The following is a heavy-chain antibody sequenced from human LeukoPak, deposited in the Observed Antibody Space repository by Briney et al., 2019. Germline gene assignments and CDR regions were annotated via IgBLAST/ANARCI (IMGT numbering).Heavy chain of an antibody. Sequence: SETLSLTFAVSCGSISISNWWNWVRQPPGKGLEWIGEIFHSGSTNYNPSLKSRVTISVDKSKNQFSLIMSSVTAADTAIYYCARDGRSGYEDLWGPGTLVTVSS. V-gene: IGHV4-4*02. CDR2: IFHSGST. CDR1: CGSISISNW. J-gene: IGHJ5*02. CDR3: ARDGRSGYEDL. D-gene: IGHD5-12*01.